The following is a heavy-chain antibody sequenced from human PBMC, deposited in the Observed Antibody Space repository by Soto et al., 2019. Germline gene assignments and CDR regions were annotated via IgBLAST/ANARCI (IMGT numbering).Heavy chain of an antibody. CDR1: GGTFSSYA. J-gene: IGHJ4*02. Sequence: QVQLVQSGAEVKKPGSSEKVSCKASGGTFSSYAISWVRQAPGKGLEWVALISYDGSNKYYADSVKGRFTISRDSSKNTLYLQMNSLRDADTAFYYCGRCSSTSCHLGLDYWGQGTLVTVSS. CDR3: GRCSSTSCHLGLDY. D-gene: IGHD2-2*01. CDR2: ISYDGSNK. V-gene: IGHV3-30-3*01.